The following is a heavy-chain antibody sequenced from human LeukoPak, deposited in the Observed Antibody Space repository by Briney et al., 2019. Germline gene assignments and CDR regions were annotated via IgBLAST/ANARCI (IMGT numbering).Heavy chain of an antibody. CDR1: GVTFSGYS. CDR2: IKSKTDGGTT. Sequence: GGSLRLSCAASGVTFSGYSMNWVRQAPGKGLEWVGRIKSKTDGGTTDYAAPVKGRFTISRDDSKNTLYLQMNSLKTEDTAVYYCTTIGIWFGEAFGFDYWGQGTLVTVSS. D-gene: IGHD3-10*01. CDR3: TTIGIWFGEAFGFDY. V-gene: IGHV3-15*01. J-gene: IGHJ4*02.